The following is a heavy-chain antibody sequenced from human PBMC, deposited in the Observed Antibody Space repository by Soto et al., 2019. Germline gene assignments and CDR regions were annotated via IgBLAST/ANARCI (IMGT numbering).Heavy chain of an antibody. V-gene: IGHV3-23*01. CDR2: ISGSGGST. Sequence: QPGGSLRLSCAASGFTFSSYAMSWVRQAPGKGLEWVSAISGSGGSTYYADSVKGRFTISRDNSKNTLYLQMNSLRAEDTAVYYCAKDLSSRPEWLQYYFDYWGQGTLVTVSS. J-gene: IGHJ4*02. CDR3: AKDLSSRPEWLQYYFDY. CDR1: GFTFSSYA. D-gene: IGHD5-12*01.